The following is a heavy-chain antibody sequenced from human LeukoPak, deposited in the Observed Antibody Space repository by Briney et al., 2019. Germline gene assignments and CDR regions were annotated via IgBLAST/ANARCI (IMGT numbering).Heavy chain of an antibody. CDR1: GFTFSNAW. CDR2: IKSKTDGGTT. Sequence: SPGGSLRLSCAASGFTFSNAWMSWVRQAPGKGLEWVGRIKSKTDGGTTDYAAPVKGRFTMSRDDSENTLYLQMNSLKTEDTAVYYCTTVQWPFILFYWGHGTPVTVSS. V-gene: IGHV3-15*01. CDR3: TTVQWPFILFY. J-gene: IGHJ4*01. D-gene: IGHD6-19*01.